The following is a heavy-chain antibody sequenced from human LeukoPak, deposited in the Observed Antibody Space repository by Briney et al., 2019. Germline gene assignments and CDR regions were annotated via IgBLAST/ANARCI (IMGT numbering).Heavy chain of an antibody. J-gene: IGHJ4*02. CDR1: GFTFNDYS. CDR3: ARDTRGLRCLDY. Sequence: GGSLRLSCAAAGFTFNDYSMYWVRQAPGKGLEWVSLITWDGSGTYYADSVKGRFTISRDNSKNSLFLQMHGLRTEDTALYYCARDTRGLRCLDYWGLGTLVTVSS. CDR2: ITWDGSGT. D-gene: IGHD4-17*01. V-gene: IGHV3-43*01.